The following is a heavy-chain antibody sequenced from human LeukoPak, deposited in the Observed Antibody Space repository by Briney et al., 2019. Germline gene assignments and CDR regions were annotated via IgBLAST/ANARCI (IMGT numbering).Heavy chain of an antibody. CDR3: ARRSYNLSWRSNRYYFDY. V-gene: IGHV4-34*01. Sequence: PSEILSLTCAVYGESFSDHYWTWIRQSPGKGLEWIGEIHHGGTTNYNSSFKSRVALSLDTSKNQFSLRLSFVTAADTALYYCARRSYNLSWRSNRYYFDYWGRGTLVIVSS. D-gene: IGHD1-14*01. CDR2: IHHGGTT. J-gene: IGHJ4*02. CDR1: GESFSDHY.